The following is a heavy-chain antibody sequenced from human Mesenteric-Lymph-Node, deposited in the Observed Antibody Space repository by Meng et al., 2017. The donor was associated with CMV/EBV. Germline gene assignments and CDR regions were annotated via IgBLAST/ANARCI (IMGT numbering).Heavy chain of an antibody. CDR3: ARGYISGGLDI. D-gene: IGHD1-14*01. V-gene: IGHV3-66*01. J-gene: IGHJ3*02. Sequence: GESLKISCAASGFTVSDNYMSWVRQAPGKGLECVSFIYGGGNTYYADSVKGRFTISRDNAKNTLYVQMNSLRAEDTAVYYCARGYISGGLDIWGQGTMVTVSS. CDR1: GFTVSDNY. CDR2: IYGGGNT.